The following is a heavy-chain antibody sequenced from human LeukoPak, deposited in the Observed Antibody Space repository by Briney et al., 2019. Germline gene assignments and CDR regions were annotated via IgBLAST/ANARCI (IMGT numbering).Heavy chain of an antibody. Sequence: GGTLRLSCVASGFTFSNYWMNWVRQAPGKGLEWVANIKQDGREKSYVDSLKGRFTISRDNAKNSLYLQMNSLRAEDTAVYYCARDVRGIIASWGQGTPVTVSS. V-gene: IGHV3-7*01. CDR3: ARDVRGIIAS. J-gene: IGHJ5*02. CDR2: IKQDGREK. D-gene: IGHD3-10*02. CDR1: GFTFSNYW.